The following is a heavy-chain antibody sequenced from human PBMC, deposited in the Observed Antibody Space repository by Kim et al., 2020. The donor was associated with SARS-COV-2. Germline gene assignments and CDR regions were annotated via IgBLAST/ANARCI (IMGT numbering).Heavy chain of an antibody. Sequence: SETLSLTCAVYGGSFSGYYWSWIRQPPGKGLEWIGEINHSGSTNYNPSLKSRVTISVDTSKNQFSLKLSSVTAADTAVYYCARGGGYSYGAIDYWGQGTLVTVSS. J-gene: IGHJ4*02. CDR2: INHSGST. CDR3: ARGGGYSYGAIDY. V-gene: IGHV4-34*01. CDR1: GGSFSGYY. D-gene: IGHD5-18*01.